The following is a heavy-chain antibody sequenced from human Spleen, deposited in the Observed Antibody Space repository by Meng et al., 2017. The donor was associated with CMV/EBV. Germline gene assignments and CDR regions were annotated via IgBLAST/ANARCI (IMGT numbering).Heavy chain of an antibody. Sequence: GGSLKISCAASGFSVTNTYMTWVRQAPGKGLEWVSFVRYDGSTMYTASVQGRFTISRDNSKNTVYLQMNSLRAEDTAVYYCARGSYFYASGAYWGQGSLVTVSS. CDR3: ARGSYFYASGAY. CDR1: GFSVTNTY. J-gene: IGHJ4*02. V-gene: IGHV3-53*01. D-gene: IGHD3-10*01. CDR2: VRYDGST.